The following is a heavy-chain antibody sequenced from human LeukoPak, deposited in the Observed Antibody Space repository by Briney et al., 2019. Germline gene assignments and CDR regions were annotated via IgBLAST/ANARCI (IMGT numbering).Heavy chain of an antibody. D-gene: IGHD3-3*01. CDR1: GGSVSSNSYY. CDR2: VYFSGST. CDR3: ASRIFSDFVRS. V-gene: IGHV4-39*07. Sequence: SETLSLTCTVSGGSVSSNSYYWVWIRQPPGKGLEWVGSVYFSGSTCYNPSLMSRVTISLDTSKNQFSLNVDSVTAADTAVYYCASRIFSDFVRSWGQGTLVTVSS. J-gene: IGHJ5*02.